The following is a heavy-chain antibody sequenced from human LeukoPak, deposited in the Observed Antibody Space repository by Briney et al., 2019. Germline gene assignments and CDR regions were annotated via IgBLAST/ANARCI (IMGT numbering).Heavy chain of an antibody. Sequence: GGSLRLSCAASGLTFSSYSMNWVRQAPGKGLEWVSSISSSSSYIYYADSVKGRFTISRDNAKNSLYLQMNSLRAEDTAVYYCARELTYYDFWSGYNPLDYWGQGTLVTVSS. V-gene: IGHV3-21*01. CDR2: ISSSSSYI. J-gene: IGHJ4*02. CDR3: ARELTYYDFWSGYNPLDY. D-gene: IGHD3-3*01. CDR1: GLTFSSYS.